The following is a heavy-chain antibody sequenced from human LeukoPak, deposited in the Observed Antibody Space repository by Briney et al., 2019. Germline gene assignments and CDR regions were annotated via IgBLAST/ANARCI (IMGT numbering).Heavy chain of an antibody. V-gene: IGHV1-46*01. CDR1: GYTFTAYF. J-gene: IGHJ4*02. CDR2: INLSGGST. CDR3: ATGEDCTDGSCYSAY. Sequence: ASVKVSCKASGYTFTAYFMHWVRQAPGQGLEWMGVINLSGGSTSYAQKFQGRVALTRDTSTSTVYMELSSLRSEDTAVYYCATGEDCTDGSCYSAYWGQGALVTVPS. D-gene: IGHD2-15*01.